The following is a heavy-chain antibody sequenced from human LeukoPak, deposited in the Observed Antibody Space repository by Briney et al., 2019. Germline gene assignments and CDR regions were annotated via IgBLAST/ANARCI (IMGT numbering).Heavy chain of an antibody. CDR3: ARVAPNRRYCSGGTCLNSFDY. D-gene: IGHD2-15*01. CDR1: GYTFTSYG. V-gene: IGHV1-18*01. CDR2: ISAYNGHT. J-gene: IGHJ4*02. Sequence: ASVKVSCKASGYTFTSYGISWVRQAPGQGLEWMGWISAYNGHTNYAQRLQGRVTMTTDTSTSTAYMELRSLRSDDTAVYYCARVAPNRRYCSGGTCLNSFDYWGQGTLVTVSS.